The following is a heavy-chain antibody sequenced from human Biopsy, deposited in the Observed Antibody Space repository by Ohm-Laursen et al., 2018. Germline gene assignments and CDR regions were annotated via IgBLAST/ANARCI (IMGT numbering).Heavy chain of an antibody. J-gene: IGHJ4*02. Sequence: PSETLSLTWAVSGGSISGYHWSWIRKSPGKGLEWLAYISYTGGITSNPSLNDRATMSLDTSKNQFPLRLIYVTAADTAVYYCARMPHFDYWGQGILVTVSS. D-gene: IGHD2-2*01. CDR1: GGSISGYH. CDR2: ISYTGGI. CDR3: ARMPHFDY. V-gene: IGHV4-59*01.